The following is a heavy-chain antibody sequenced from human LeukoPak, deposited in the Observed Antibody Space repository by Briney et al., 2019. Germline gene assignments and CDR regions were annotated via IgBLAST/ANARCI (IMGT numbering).Heavy chain of an antibody. D-gene: IGHD1-26*01. CDR3: ARDQTGPVGATAVDY. CDR1: GGTFSSYA. CDR2: IIPIFGTA. J-gene: IGHJ4*02. V-gene: IGHV1-69*06. Sequence: ASVKVSCKASGGTFSSYAISWVRQAPGQGLEWMGRIIPIFGTANYAQKFQGRVTITADKSTSTAYMELSSLRSEDTAVYYCARDQTGPVGATAVDYWGQGTLVTVSS.